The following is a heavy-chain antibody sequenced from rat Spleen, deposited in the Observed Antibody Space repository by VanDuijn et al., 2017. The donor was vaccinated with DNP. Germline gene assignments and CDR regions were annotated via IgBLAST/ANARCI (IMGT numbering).Heavy chain of an antibody. V-gene: IGHV3-3*01. Sequence: EVQLQESGPGLVKPSQSLSLTCSVTGYSITSNYWGWIRKFPRNKMEWMGYINSAGSTNYNPSLKSRISITRDTSKNQFFLHLNSVTTEDTATYYCARWSDYFDYWGQGVMVTVSS. J-gene: IGHJ2*01. CDR3: ARWSDYFDY. CDR2: INSAGST. CDR1: GYSITSNY. D-gene: IGHD4-2*01.